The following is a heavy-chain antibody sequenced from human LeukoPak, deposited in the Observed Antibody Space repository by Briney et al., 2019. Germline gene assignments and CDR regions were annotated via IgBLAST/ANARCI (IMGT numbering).Heavy chain of an antibody. CDR1: GASISSYY. V-gene: IGHV4-59*01. CDR3: ARVGPYYYYMDV. CDR2: IYYSGST. Sequence: SETLSLTCTVSGASISSYYWSWIRQPPGKGLEWIGYIYYSGSTNYNPSLKSRVTISVDTSKNQFSLKLSSVTAADTAVYYCARVGPYYYYMDVWGKGTTVTVSS. J-gene: IGHJ6*03.